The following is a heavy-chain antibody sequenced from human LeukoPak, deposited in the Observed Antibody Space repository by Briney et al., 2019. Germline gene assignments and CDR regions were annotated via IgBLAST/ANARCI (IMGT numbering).Heavy chain of an antibody. CDR3: ARFLRLCSGTSCDENHIQH. CDR2: IFHRGET. CDR1: GDSMTSSGYY. Sequence: ASETLSLTCSVSGDSMTSSGYYWGWIRQPPGKGLEWIGNIFHRGETYYKDSLSRRVSISVDTSKNLFSLKLTTVTAADTAVYYCARFLRLCSGTSCDENHIQHWGRGTLVTVSS. J-gene: IGHJ4*02. V-gene: IGHV4-39*01. D-gene: IGHD2-2*01.